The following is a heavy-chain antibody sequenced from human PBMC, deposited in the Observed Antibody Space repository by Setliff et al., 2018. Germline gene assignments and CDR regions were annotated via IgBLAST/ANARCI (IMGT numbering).Heavy chain of an antibody. J-gene: IGHJ3*02. CDR1: GGSMTSGSYY. V-gene: IGHV4-39*07. Sequence: SETLSLTCTVSGGSMTSGSYYWGWIRQPPGKGLEWIANIHYSGTTFYNPSLKGRVTMSVDTSRNQFSLKLNSVTAADTAVYYCVRDPPSGSFDYDAFDIWGQGTMVTVSS. CDR2: IHYSGTT. D-gene: IGHD1-26*01. CDR3: VRDPPSGSFDYDAFDI.